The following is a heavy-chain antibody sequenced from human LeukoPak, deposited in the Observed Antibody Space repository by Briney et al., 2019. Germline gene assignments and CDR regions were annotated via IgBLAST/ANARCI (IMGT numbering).Heavy chain of an antibody. V-gene: IGHV1-18*01. CDR2: ISAYNGNT. CDR3: ARDVPFLVVVALISPDYYMDV. J-gene: IGHJ6*03. CDR1: GYTFTSYG. Sequence: AASVKVSCKASGYTFTSYGISWARQAPGQGLEWMGWISAYNGNTNYAQKLQGRVTMTTDTSTSTAYMELRSLRSDDTAVYYCARDVPFLVVVALISPDYYMDVWGKGTTVTVSS. D-gene: IGHD2-15*01.